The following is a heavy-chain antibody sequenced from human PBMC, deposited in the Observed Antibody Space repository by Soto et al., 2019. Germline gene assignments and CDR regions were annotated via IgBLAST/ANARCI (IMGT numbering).Heavy chain of an antibody. J-gene: IGHJ4*02. Sequence: GGSLRLSCAASGFTFSSYAMHWVRQAPGKGLEWVAVISYDGSNKYYADSVKGRFTISRDNSKNTLYLQMNSLRAEDTAVYYCARAHDIVTGWDYWGQGTLVTVSS. CDR3: ARAHDIVTGWDY. D-gene: IGHD3-9*01. CDR2: ISYDGSNK. V-gene: IGHV3-30-3*01. CDR1: GFTFSSYA.